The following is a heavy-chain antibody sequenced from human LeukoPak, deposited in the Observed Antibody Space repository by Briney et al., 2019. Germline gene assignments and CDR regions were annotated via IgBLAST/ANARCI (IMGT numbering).Heavy chain of an antibody. D-gene: IGHD4-17*01. CDR3: ARDLYGVSHDY. V-gene: IGHV3-53*01. CDR2: IYSGGMT. J-gene: IGHJ4*02. CDR1: GFTVSSNY. Sequence: PGGSLRLSCAASGFTVSSNYMSWVRQAPGKGLEWVSVIYSGGMTYYADSVKGRFTISRDNSKNTLYLHMNSLRAEDTAVYYCARDLYGVSHDYWGQGTLVTVSS.